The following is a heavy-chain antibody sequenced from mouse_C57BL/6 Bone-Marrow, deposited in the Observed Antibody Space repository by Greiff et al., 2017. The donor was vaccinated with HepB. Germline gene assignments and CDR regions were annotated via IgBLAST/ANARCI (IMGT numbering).Heavy chain of an antibody. V-gene: IGHV14-4*01. CDR3: TTESSYWYFDV. D-gene: IGHD1-1*01. CDR1: GFNIKDDY. J-gene: IGHJ1*03. Sequence: EVKLEESGAELVRPGASVKLSCTASGFNIKDDYMHWVKQRPEQGLEWIGWIDPENGDTEYASKFQGKATITADTSSNTAYLQLSSLTSEDTAVYYCTTESSYWYFDVWGTGTTVTVSS. CDR2: IDPENGDT.